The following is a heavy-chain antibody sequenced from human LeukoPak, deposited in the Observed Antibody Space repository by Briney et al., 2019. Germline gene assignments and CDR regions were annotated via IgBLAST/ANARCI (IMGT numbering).Heavy chain of an antibody. CDR3: ARSMDGLQWASPFDY. D-gene: IGHD2-15*01. V-gene: IGHV3-21*06. J-gene: IGHJ4*02. Sequence: PGGSLRLSCAASGFTFSSYSMNWVRQAPGKGLEWVSGISTSGDNTYYTDSVKGRFTISRDNSKNTLYLQMNSLRAEDTAVYYCARSMDGLQWASPFDYWGQGTLVTVSS. CDR2: ISTSGDNT. CDR1: GFTFSSYS.